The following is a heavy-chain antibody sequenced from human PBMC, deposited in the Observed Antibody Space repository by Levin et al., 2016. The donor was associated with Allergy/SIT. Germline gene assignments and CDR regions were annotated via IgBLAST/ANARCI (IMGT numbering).Heavy chain of an antibody. CDR3: ARPRRRHDSRDAFDI. J-gene: IGHJ3*02. Sequence: KISCKGSGYSFTSYWIGWVRQMPGKGLEWMGIIYPGDSDTRYSPSFQGQVTISADKSISTAYLQWSSLKASDTAMYYCARPRRRHDSRDAFDIWGQGTMVTVSS. CDR1: GYSFTSYW. D-gene: IGHD2-21*02. V-gene: IGHV5-51*01. CDR2: IYPGDSDT.